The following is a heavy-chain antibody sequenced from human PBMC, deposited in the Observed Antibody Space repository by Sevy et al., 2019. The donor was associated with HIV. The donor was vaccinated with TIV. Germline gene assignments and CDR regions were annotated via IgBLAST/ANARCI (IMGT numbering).Heavy chain of an antibody. CDR3: ATCRRDDYNYYFDY. D-gene: IGHD4-4*01. CDR1: GFTFRSYE. V-gene: IGHV3-48*03. Sequence: GGSLRLSCAASGFTFRSYEFNWVRQAPGKGLQWVSHISTGGAGGATIFYADSVKGRFTISRDNAKNSVFLQMNSLRAEDTACYFCATCRRDDYNYYFDYWGHGTLVTVSS. J-gene: IGHJ4*01. CDR2: ISTGGAGGATI.